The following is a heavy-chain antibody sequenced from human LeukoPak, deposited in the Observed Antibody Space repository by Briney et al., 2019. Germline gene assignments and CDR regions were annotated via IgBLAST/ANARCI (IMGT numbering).Heavy chain of an antibody. CDR3: AREISGDIVVVPAAKLTQKYSYYYMDV. V-gene: IGHV3-43*02. CDR2: ISGDGGST. D-gene: IGHD2-2*01. CDR1: GFTFDDYA. J-gene: IGHJ6*03. Sequence: GGSLRLSCAASGFTFDDYAMHWVRQAPGKGLEWVSLISGDGGSTYYADSVKGRFTISRDTDKNSLYLQMNSLRAEDTAVYYCAREISGDIVVVPAAKLTQKYSYYYMDVWGKGTTVTVSS.